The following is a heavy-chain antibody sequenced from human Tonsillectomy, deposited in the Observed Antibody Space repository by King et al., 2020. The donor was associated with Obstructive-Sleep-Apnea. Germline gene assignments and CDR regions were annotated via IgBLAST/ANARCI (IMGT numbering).Heavy chain of an antibody. CDR3: AKGPYGSPDY. Sequence: HVQLVESGGGVVQPGKSLRLSCAASGFTFRSYGMHWVRQAPGKGLEWVAVISYDGSNKNYADSVKGRFTISRDNSKNTLYLQMNSLRAEDTAVYYCAKGPYGSPDYWGQGTLVTVSS. J-gene: IGHJ4*02. CDR2: ISYDGSNK. D-gene: IGHD4-17*01. CDR1: GFTFRSYG. V-gene: IGHV3-30*18.